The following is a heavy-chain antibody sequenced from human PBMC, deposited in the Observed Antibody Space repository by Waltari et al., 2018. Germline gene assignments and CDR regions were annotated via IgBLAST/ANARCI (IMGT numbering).Heavy chain of an antibody. J-gene: IGHJ3*02. V-gene: IGHV3-7*01. CDR2: IMTDGSEE. CDR3: ARDQWFAFDI. D-gene: IGHD3-22*01. Sequence: EVQLVESGGGLVQPGGSVRLSCAAPGFTLSRYWVSGVRQAPGKGPEWGANIMTDGSEEYYVDSVRGRFTISRANAKNSLYLQMNSLRPEDTAVYYCARDQWFAFDIWGHGTMVTVSS. CDR1: GFTLSRYW.